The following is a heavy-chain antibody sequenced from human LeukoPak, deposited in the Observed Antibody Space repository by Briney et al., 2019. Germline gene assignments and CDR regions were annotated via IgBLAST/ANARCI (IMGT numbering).Heavy chain of an antibody. D-gene: IGHD2-8*02. CDR3: ARVWSYYYFDY. Sequence: PGGSLRLSCAASGFTFSSYWMHWVRQAPGKGLVWVSRINNDGSSTSYADSVKGRFTISRDDAKNTPYLQMNSLRAEDTAVYYCARVWSYYYFDYWGQGTLVTVSS. CDR2: INNDGSST. J-gene: IGHJ4*02. V-gene: IGHV3-74*01. CDR1: GFTFSSYW.